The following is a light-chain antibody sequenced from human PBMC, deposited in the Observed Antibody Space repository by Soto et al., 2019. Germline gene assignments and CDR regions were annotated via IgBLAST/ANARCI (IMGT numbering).Light chain of an antibody. J-gene: IGKJ4*01. CDR3: QQYDNLPST. V-gene: IGKV1-33*01. CDR1: QDINKY. Sequence: DIQMTQSPSSLSASVGDTVTITCQASQDINKYLNWYRQKPGKAPNLLIFDASKLKTGVPSRFSGTGSGTDFTLTISSFQPEDVATYYCQQYDNLPSTFGGGTRVEIK. CDR2: DAS.